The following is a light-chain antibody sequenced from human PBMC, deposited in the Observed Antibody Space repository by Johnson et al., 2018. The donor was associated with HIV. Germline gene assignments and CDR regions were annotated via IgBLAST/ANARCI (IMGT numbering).Light chain of an antibody. CDR3: GTWDTSLSSYV. Sequence: QAVLTQPPSVSAAPGQKVTISCSGSTSNIGHNYVSWYQQLPGTAPKLVMHENNKRPSGIPDRISGSKSGTSATLGITGLQTGDEADYYCGTWDTSLSSYVFGTGTTVTVL. CDR1: TSNIGHNY. J-gene: IGLJ1*01. V-gene: IGLV1-51*02. CDR2: ENN.